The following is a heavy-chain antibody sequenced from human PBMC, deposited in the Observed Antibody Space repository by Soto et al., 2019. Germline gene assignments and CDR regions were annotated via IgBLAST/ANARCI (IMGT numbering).Heavy chain of an antibody. J-gene: IGHJ6*02. D-gene: IGHD6-19*01. CDR1: GGSISSYY. V-gene: IGHV4-59*08. CDR2: IYYSGST. Sequence: SETLSLTCTVSGGSISSYYWSWIRQPPGKGLEWIGYIYYSGSTNYNPSLKSRVTISVDTSKGQFSLKLSSVTAADTAVYFCASSSGWWRLDVWGQGTTVTVSS. CDR3: ASSSGWWRLDV.